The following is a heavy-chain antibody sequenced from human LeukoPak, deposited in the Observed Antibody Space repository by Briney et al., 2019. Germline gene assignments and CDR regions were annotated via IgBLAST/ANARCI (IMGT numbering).Heavy chain of an antibody. Sequence: SETLAFTGTVSGGSISSYYWSWIRQPPGKGLEWIGRIYTSGSSNYNPSLKSRVTISVDTSKNQFSLKLSSVTAADTAVYYCARGPTYSTRYYFVYWGLGTLVTVSS. D-gene: IGHD6-13*01. CDR2: IYTSGSS. CDR1: GGSISSYY. CDR3: ARGPTYSTRYYFVY. J-gene: IGHJ4*02. V-gene: IGHV4-4*07.